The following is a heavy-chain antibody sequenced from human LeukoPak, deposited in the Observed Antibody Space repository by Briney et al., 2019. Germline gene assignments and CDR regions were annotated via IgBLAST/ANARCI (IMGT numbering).Heavy chain of an antibody. D-gene: IGHD1-26*01. CDR2: IIPIFGTA. CDR1: GGTFSSYA. J-gene: IGHJ4*02. Sequence: GASVKVSCKASGGTFSSYAISWVRQAPGQGLEWMGRIIPIFGTANYAQKFQGRVTITTDESTSTAYMELSNLRSEDTAVYYCAREPKWELPPDYWGQGTLVTVSS. V-gene: IGHV1-69*05. CDR3: AREPKWELPPDY.